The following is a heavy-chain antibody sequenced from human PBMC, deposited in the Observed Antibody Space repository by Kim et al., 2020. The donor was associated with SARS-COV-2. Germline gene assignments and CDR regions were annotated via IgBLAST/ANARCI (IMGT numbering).Heavy chain of an antibody. CDR3: TRGFLHDYGKSGYFDY. D-gene: IGHD3-10*01. Sequence: SETLSLTCTVSGGSISSYIWSWIRQPPGKRLEWIGYTHSSGSTKYTPSLESRVTISLDTSGTQFSLILTSVTAADTALYVCTRGFLHDYGKSGYFDYLA. CDR2: THSSGST. J-gene: IGHJ4*03. CDR1: GGSISSYI. V-gene: IGHV4-59*01.